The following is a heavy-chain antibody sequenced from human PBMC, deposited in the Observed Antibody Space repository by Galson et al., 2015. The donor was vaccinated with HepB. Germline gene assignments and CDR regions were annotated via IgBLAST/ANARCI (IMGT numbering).Heavy chain of an antibody. Sequence: SLRLSCAVSGSKFSTKAMSWVRQAPGKGLDWVSSISGSGHDTYYAESVTGRFTISRDNSKNTLDLQMKSLRVEDTALYHCVKDFRDDIPIGHNYFYGMDVWGRGTMVTV. CDR2: ISGSGHDT. D-gene: IGHD3-9*01. J-gene: IGHJ6*02. CDR3: VKDFRDDIPIGHNYFYGMDV. CDR1: GSKFSTKA. V-gene: IGHV3-23*01.